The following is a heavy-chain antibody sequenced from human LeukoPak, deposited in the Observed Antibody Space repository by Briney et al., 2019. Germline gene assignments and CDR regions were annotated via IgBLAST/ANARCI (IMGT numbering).Heavy chain of an antibody. Sequence: GGSLRLSRAASGFTFSSCSMNWVRQAPGKGLEWVSCISGTRNYTYYADSVKGRFTISRDNAKNSLYLQMNSLRAEDTAVYYCARDRDGNIDPWGQGTLVTVSS. CDR3: ARDRDGNIDP. V-gene: IGHV3-21*01. CDR1: GFTFSSCS. J-gene: IGHJ5*02. CDR2: ISGTRNYT. D-gene: IGHD1/OR15-1a*01.